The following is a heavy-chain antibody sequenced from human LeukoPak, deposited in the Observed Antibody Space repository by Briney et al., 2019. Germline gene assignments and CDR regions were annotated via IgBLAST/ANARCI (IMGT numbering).Heavy chain of an antibody. Sequence: GGSLRLSCAASGFKFSNFAMNWVRQAPGKGLEWVSGINWNGGSTGYADSVKGRFTISRDNAKNSLYLQMNSLRAEDTALYHCARVQSAYAFDIWGQGTMVTVSS. J-gene: IGHJ3*02. CDR3: ARVQSAYAFDI. CDR2: INWNGGST. V-gene: IGHV3-20*01. CDR1: GFKFSNFA.